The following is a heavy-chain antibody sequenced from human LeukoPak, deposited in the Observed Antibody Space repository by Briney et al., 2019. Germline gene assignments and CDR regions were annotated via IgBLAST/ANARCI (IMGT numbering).Heavy chain of an antibody. Sequence: SETPSLTCTVSGGSLSNYYWSWIRQPPGKGLEWIGYIYYSGSTKYNPSLKSRVTISVDTSKNQFSLNLSSVTAADTAMYYCARTGYCSRISCYPYYYGMDVWGQGTTVAVSS. V-gene: IGHV4-59*13. CDR3: ARTGYCSRISCYPYYYGMDV. CDR1: GGSLSNYY. D-gene: IGHD2-2*01. J-gene: IGHJ6*02. CDR2: IYYSGST.